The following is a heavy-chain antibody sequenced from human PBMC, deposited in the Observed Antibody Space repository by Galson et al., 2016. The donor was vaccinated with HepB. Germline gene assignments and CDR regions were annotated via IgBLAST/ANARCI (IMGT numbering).Heavy chain of an antibody. D-gene: IGHD4-23*01. CDR2: IGSDGVST. Sequence: SLRLSCAASGFTFSNYAMFWVRQGPGKGLEYVSVIGSDGVSTYYPDSVKGRVTISRDNPENTLYLQMTSLRPEDTAFYYCVKNGNEYGNSGYFEVWGQGTLVIVSS. V-gene: IGHV3-64D*06. J-gene: IGHJ4*02. CDR3: VKNGNEYGNSGYFEV. CDR1: GFTFSNYA.